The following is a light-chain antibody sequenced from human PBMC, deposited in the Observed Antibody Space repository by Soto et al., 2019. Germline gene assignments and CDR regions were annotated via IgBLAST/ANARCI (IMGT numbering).Light chain of an antibody. CDR1: ESVSYSY. V-gene: IGKV3D-20*01. CDR3: QQYGSSGT. CDR2: DAS. J-gene: IGKJ1*01. Sequence: EIVLTQSPATISLSPGERATLSCGASESVSYSYVAWYQLKGGLAPRLLIHDASTRASGIPDRFSGSKSGTDFTLTIRGLEPEDAAVYYCQQYGSSGTLGQGTKVDIK.